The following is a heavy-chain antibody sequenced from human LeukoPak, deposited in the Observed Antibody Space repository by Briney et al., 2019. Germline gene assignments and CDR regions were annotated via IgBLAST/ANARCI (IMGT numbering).Heavy chain of an antibody. CDR1: GGSISSYY. V-gene: IGHV4-4*07. CDR3: ARDLWAHDAFDI. CDR2: IYSSGST. D-gene: IGHD1-26*01. J-gene: IGHJ3*02. Sequence: SETLSLTCTVSGGSISSYYWSWIRQPAGKGLEWIGRIYSSGSTNYNPSLKSRVTMSVDTSKNQFSLKLSSVTAADTAVYYCARDLWAHDAFDIWGQGTMVTVSS.